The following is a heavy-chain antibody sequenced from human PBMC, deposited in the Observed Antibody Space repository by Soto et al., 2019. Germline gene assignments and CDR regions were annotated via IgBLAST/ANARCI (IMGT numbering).Heavy chain of an antibody. J-gene: IGHJ4*02. CDR1: GDSVSSDNYY. V-gene: IGHV4-61*01. CDR2: IYSSGST. Sequence: QVQLQESGPGLVKPSETLSLTCTVSGDSVSSDNYYWTWIRQPPGKGLEWIGYIYSSGSTKYNPSLKSRVTISLDTSSNQFSLKLTSVTAADTAVYYCARDIRGYSRAFDYWGQGTLVTVSS. D-gene: IGHD5-18*01. CDR3: ARDIRGYSRAFDY.